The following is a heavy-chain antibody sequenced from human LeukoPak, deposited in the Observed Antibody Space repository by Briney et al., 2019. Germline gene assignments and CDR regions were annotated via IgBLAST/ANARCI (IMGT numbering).Heavy chain of an antibody. J-gene: IGHJ3*02. D-gene: IGHD1-1*01. Sequence: GRSLRLSCAASGFTFDDYAMHWVRQAPGKGLEWVSGISWNSGSIGYADSVKGRFTISRDNAKNSLYLQMNSLRAEDTALYYCAKDRLSVENHDAFDIWGQGTMVTVSS. V-gene: IGHV3-9*01. CDR3: AKDRLSVENHDAFDI. CDR1: GFTFDDYA. CDR2: ISWNSGSI.